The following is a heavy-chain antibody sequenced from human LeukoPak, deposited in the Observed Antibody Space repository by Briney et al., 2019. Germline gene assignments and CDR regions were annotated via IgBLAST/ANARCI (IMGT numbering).Heavy chain of an antibody. J-gene: IGHJ4*02. D-gene: IGHD6-19*01. CDR2: ISYDGGNK. V-gene: IGHV3-30*03. CDR1: GFTFSSYG. CDR3: AREQWLVAGGGYFGY. Sequence: PGGSLRLSCAASGFTFSSYGMHWVRQAPGKGLEWVAVISYDGGNKYYADSVKGRFTISRDNSKNTLYLQMNSLRAEDTAVYYCAREQWLVAGGGYFGYWGQGTLVTVSS.